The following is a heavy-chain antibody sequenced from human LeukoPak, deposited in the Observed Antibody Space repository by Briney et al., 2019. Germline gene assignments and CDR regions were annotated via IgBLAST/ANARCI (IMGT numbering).Heavy chain of an antibody. V-gene: IGHV1-8*02. CDR2: MNPNSGNT. CDR3: ARARAIQSFDY. D-gene: IGHD2-2*01. J-gene: IGHJ4*02. CDR1: GYTFTSYD. Sequence: ASVKVSCKASGYTFTSYDINWVRQATGQGLEWMGWMNPNSGNTGYAQKFQGRVTMTRDMSTSTVYMELSSLRSEDTAVYYCARARAIQSFDYWGQGTLVTVSS.